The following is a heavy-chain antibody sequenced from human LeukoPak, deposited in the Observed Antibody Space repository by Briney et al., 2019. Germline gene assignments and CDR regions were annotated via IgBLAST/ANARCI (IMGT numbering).Heavy chain of an antibody. CDR1: GGTFSSYA. D-gene: IGHD6-13*01. CDR3: ARGYKQPSYSSSWYPFDY. CDR2: IIPIFGTA. Sequence: ASVKVSCKASGGTFSSYAISWVRQAPGQGLEWMGGIIPIFGTANYAQKFQGRVTITADESTSTAYMELSSLRPEDTAVYYCARGYKQPSYSSSWYPFDYWGQGTLVTVSS. V-gene: IGHV1-69*13. J-gene: IGHJ4*02.